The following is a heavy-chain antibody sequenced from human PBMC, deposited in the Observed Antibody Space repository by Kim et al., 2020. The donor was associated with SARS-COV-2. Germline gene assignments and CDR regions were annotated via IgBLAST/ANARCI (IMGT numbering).Heavy chain of an antibody. CDR3: ATAYCSSTSCYAPTSFDY. CDR2: FDPEDGET. Sequence: ASVMVSCKVSGYTLTELSMHWVRQAPGKGLEWMGGFDPEDGETIYAQKFQGRVTMTEDTSTDTAYMELSSLRSEDTAVYYCATAYCSSTSCYAPTSFDYWGQGTLVTVSS. V-gene: IGHV1-24*01. D-gene: IGHD2-2*01. J-gene: IGHJ4*02. CDR1: GYTLTELS.